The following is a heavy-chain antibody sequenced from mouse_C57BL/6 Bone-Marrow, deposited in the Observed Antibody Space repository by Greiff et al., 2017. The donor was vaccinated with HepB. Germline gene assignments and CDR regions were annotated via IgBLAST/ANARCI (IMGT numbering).Heavy chain of an antibody. V-gene: IGHV1-81*01. CDR3: PTVVARHYFDY. CDR2: IYPRSGNT. J-gene: IGHJ2*01. D-gene: IGHD1-1*01. CDR1: GYTFTSYG. Sequence: QVQLKQSGAELARPGASVKLSCKASGYTFTSYGISWVKQRTGQGLEWIGEIYPRSGNTYYNEKFKGKATLTADKSSSTAYMELRSLTSEDSAVYFCPTVVARHYFDYWGQGTTLTVSS.